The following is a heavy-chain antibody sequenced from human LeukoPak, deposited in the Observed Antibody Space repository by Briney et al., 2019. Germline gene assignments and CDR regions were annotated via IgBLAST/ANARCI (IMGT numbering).Heavy chain of an antibody. CDR3: AKDAITIIREGALLSGRRSFYYFDY. J-gene: IGHJ4*02. CDR2: ISDSGGAT. D-gene: IGHD3-10*01. Sequence: PGGSLRLSCAASGFTFTNFAMSWVRQAPGKGLEWVSGISDSGGATYYADSMKGRFTISRDNSKNALYLQTNSLRAEDTALCFCAKDAITIIREGALLSGRRSFYYFDYWGQGTLVTVSS. V-gene: IGHV3-23*01. CDR1: GFTFTNFA.